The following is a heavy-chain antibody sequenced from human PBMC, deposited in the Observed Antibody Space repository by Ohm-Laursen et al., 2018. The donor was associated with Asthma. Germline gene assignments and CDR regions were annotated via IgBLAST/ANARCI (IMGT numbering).Heavy chain of an antibody. CDR1: GDSINSGNNY. CDR3: ARGTFCYESTGYYFFDH. D-gene: IGHD3-22*01. Sequence: SDTLSLTCPVSGDSINSGNNYWSWIRQHPGKGLEWIGYIYYSGITYSNPSLRSRVSISVDTSKNQFSLKLTPVTAADTAVYYCARGTFCYESTGYYFFDHWGQGALVTVSS. V-gene: IGHV4-31*03. CDR2: IYYSGIT. J-gene: IGHJ4*02.